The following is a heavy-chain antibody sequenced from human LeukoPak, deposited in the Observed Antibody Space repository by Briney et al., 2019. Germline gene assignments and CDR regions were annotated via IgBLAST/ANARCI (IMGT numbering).Heavy chain of an antibody. D-gene: IGHD3-22*01. CDR1: GFTFRSYS. Sequence: GGSLRLSCAASGFTFRSYSMNWVRQAPGKGLEWVSSISSSSSYIYYADSVKGRFTISRDNAKNSLYLQMNSLRAEDTAVYYCARAGSGYWDDYWGQGTLVTVSS. J-gene: IGHJ4*02. V-gene: IGHV3-21*01. CDR2: ISSSSSYI. CDR3: ARAGSGYWDDY.